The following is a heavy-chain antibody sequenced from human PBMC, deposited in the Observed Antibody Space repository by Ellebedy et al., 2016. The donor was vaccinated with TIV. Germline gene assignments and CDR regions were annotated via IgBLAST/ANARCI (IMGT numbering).Heavy chain of an antibody. CDR2: IFPGDSDT. J-gene: IGHJ3*02. CDR3: ARTTFSGIDAFHI. CDR1: GYSFSSYW. D-gene: IGHD3-10*01. Sequence: GESLKISCKASGYSFSSYWIAWVRQMPGKGLEWMGIIFPGDSDTKDSPSFEGQVTISADKSINTAYLQWNSLKASDTAMYYCARTTFSGIDAFHIWGQGTAVAVSS. V-gene: IGHV5-51*01.